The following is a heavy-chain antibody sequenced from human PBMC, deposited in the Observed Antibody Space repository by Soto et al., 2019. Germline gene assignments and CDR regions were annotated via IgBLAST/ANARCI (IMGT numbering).Heavy chain of an antibody. CDR1: GGSISSGGYY. J-gene: IGHJ4*02. V-gene: IGHV4-31*03. Sequence: SETLSLTCTVSGGSISSGGYYWSWIRQHPGKGLEWIGYIYYSGSTYYNPSLKSRVTISVDTTKNQFSLKLSSVTAADTAVYYWARDGGVVREVNGDSFDYWGQGTLVTVSS. D-gene: IGHD3-10*01. CDR3: ARDGGVVREVNGDSFDY. CDR2: IYYSGST.